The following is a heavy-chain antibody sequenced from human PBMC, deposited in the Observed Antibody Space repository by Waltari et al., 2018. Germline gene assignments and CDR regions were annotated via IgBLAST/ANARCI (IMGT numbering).Heavy chain of an antibody. CDR2: IWYDGSKK. V-gene: IGHV3-33*01. D-gene: IGHD3-10*01. Sequence: QVRLVESGGGVVQPGTSLRLSCAASGFSFRSCGMHWVRQAPGKGLEWVAVIWYDGSKKDYADSVKGRFTISRDNSKNTLYLHMNSLRAEDTAFYYCARDGSYYYGSGSYYNALDYWGQGTLVTVSS. CDR3: ARDGSYYYGSGSYYNALDY. CDR1: GFSFRSCG. J-gene: IGHJ4*02.